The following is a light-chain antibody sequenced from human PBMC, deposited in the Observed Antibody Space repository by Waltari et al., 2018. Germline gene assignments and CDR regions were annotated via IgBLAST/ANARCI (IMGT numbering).Light chain of an antibody. CDR3: LHHNSYPFT. CDR2: GAT. V-gene: IGKV1-17*01. CDR1: QDISSY. J-gene: IGKJ3*01. Sequence: DIQMTQSHSSLSASVGDTVTITCRASQDISSYLNWFQQKPGKAPKLLIYGATSLESGVLSRFSGSGSGTEFTLTITSLQPEDFAAYYCLHHNSYPFTFGPGTKLDIK.